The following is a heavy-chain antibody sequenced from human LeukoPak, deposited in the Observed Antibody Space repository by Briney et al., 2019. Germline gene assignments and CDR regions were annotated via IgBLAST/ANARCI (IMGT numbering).Heavy chain of an antibody. J-gene: IGHJ4*02. D-gene: IGHD3-22*01. CDR3: VRLRRNSDRSGYYYYYDY. Sequence: GGSLTLSCAASGYTFSDFSVNWVRQAPGKGLEWVSSTRVRSNYRYYADSVRGRFTISRDDARDSLFLQMNSLRAEDTAVYFCVRLRRNSDRSGYYYYYDYWGQGTLVTVSS. CDR1: GYTFSDFS. CDR2: TRVRSNYR. V-gene: IGHV3-21*01.